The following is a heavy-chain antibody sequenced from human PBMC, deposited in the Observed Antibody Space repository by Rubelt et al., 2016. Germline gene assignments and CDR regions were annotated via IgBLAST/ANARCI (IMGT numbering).Heavy chain of an antibody. Sequence: QVQLQESGPGLVKPSQTLSLTCTVSGGSISSGGYYWSWIRQPPGKGLEWIGYIYYSGSTNYNPSRKGRVTISVDTSKNQFSLKLSSVTAADTAVYYCALGTASYYYGMDVWGQGTTVTVSS. CDR3: ALGTASYYYGMDV. V-gene: IGHV4-61*08. D-gene: IGHD5-18*01. CDR1: GGSISSGGYY. J-gene: IGHJ6*02. CDR2: IYYSGST.